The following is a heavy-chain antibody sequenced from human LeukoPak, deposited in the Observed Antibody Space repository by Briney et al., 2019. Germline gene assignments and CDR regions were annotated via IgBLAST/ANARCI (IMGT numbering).Heavy chain of an antibody. CDR2: IYVGGTT. J-gene: IGHJ4*02. CDR1: GFTVSSNY. Sequence: PGGSLRLSCAVSGFTVSSNYMSWGREAPGKGLEWGSVIYVGGTTDYADSVKGRFTISRDNSKNTVYLQMNSLRAEDTAVYYCASGTSISARIDYWGQGTLVTVSS. V-gene: IGHV3-66*02. D-gene: IGHD6-6*01. CDR3: ASGTSISARIDY.